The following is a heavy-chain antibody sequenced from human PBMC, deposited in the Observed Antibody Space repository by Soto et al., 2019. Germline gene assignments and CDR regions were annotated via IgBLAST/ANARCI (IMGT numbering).Heavy chain of an antibody. CDR2: INHSGST. V-gene: IGHV4-34*01. J-gene: IGHJ6*02. CDR1: GGSFSGYY. Sequence: QVQLQQWGAGLLKPSETLSLTCAVYGGSFSGYYWSWIRQPPGKGLEWIGEINHSGSTNYNPSLKSRFTISVDTSKNQFSLKLSSVTAADTAVYYCAGGLYYDYVWGSYRRNYYYYGMDVWGQGTTVTVSS. CDR3: AGGLYYDYVWGSYRRNYYYYGMDV. D-gene: IGHD3-16*02.